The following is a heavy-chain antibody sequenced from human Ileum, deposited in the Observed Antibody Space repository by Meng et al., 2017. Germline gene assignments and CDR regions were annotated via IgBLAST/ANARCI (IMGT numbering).Heavy chain of an antibody. V-gene: IGHV4-31*03. CDR2: IYYSGTT. CDR1: GGSINSAGYY. Sequence: VELQESGPGMGKPSQTLSLTCTVSGGSINSAGYYWSWIRQHPGKGLEWIGYIYYSGTTYYNPSLTLRVAISIAPSPTPFSLPLRSVSAAATAVYYCASVPSRGSEVYGWFDPWGQGTLVTVSS. D-gene: IGHD3-10*01. J-gene: IGHJ5*02. CDR3: ASVPSRGSEVYGWFDP.